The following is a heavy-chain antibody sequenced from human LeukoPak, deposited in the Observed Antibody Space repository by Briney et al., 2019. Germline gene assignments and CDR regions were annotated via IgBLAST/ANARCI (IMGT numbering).Heavy chain of an antibody. V-gene: IGHV1-69*04. CDR3: ARGWSNWLI. D-gene: IGHD1-1*01. J-gene: IGHJ4*02. CDR1: ADSFNSYG. Sequence: SGKVSCKTSADSFNSYGINWVRQAPGQGLEWMGRIIPILGVPEYAEKFQGRVTITADKSTRTAYMELSSLRYEDTAVFYCARGWSNWLIWGQGTLVTVSS. CDR2: IIPILGVP.